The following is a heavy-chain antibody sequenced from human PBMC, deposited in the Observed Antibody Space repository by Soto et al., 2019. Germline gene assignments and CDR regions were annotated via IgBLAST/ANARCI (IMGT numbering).Heavy chain of an antibody. Sequence: QVQLVESGGGVVQPGRSLRLSCAASGFTFSSYGMHWVRQAPGKGLEWVAVISYDGSNKYYADSVKGRFTISRDNSKNTLYLQMNSLRAEDTAVYHCAKDMDNVVVVAAMDYWGQGTLVTVSS. V-gene: IGHV3-30*18. CDR2: ISYDGSNK. D-gene: IGHD2-15*01. CDR1: GFTFSSYG. CDR3: AKDMDNVVVVAAMDY. J-gene: IGHJ4*02.